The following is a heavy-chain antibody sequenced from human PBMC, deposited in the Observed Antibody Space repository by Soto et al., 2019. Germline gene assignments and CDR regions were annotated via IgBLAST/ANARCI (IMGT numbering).Heavy chain of an antibody. Sequence: GGSLRLSCAASGSTFSSHALSLVRRAPGKGLAGVSAISGSGGSTYYADAVKGRFTISRDNSKITLYLQMNSLRAEDTAVYYCAKELGYCSSTSCYDYGMDVWGQGTTVTVSS. CDR1: GSTFSSHA. J-gene: IGHJ6*02. V-gene: IGHV3-23*01. CDR2: ISGSGGST. D-gene: IGHD2-2*01. CDR3: AKELGYCSSTSCYDYGMDV.